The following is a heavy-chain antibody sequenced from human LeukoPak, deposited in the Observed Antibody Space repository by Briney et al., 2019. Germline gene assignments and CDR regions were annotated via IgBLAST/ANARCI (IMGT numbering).Heavy chain of an antibody. CDR2: IYYSGST. V-gene: IGHV4-59*01. Sequence: SETLSLTCTVSGGSINSYYWSWIRQPPGKGLEWVGYIYYSGSTNYKPSLKRRVTISVDTSKNQFSLKVSSVTAADTAVYYCASSRSSSGWSLIDYWGKGALVTVSS. D-gene: IGHD6-19*01. J-gene: IGHJ4*02. CDR1: GGSINSYY. CDR3: ASSRSSSGWSLIDY.